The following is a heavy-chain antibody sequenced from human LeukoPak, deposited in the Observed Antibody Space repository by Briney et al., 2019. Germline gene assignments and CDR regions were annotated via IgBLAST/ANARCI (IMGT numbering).Heavy chain of an antibody. CDR3: TRASSSGWYPPIDY. D-gene: IGHD6-19*01. CDR1: GFTFGDYA. Sequence: GGSPRLSCTASGFTFGDYAMSWFRQAPGKGLEWVGFIRSKAYGGTTEYAASVKGRFTISRDDSKSIAYLQMNSLKTEDTAVYYCTRASSSGWYPPIDYWGQGTLVTVSS. V-gene: IGHV3-49*03. J-gene: IGHJ4*02. CDR2: IRSKAYGGTT.